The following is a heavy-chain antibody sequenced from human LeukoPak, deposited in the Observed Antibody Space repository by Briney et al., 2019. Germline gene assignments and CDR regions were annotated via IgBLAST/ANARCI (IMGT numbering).Heavy chain of an antibody. CDR3: ARHFRSGGWPTVIDY. Sequence: SETLSLTCTVSGGSISSSSYYWGWIRQPPGKGLEWIGSIYYSGSTYYNPSLKSRVTISVDTSKNQFSLKLSSVTAADTAVYYCARHFRSGGWPTVIDYWGQGTLVTVSS. CDR2: IYYSGST. V-gene: IGHV4-39*01. J-gene: IGHJ4*02. CDR1: GGSISSSSYY. D-gene: IGHD3-3*01.